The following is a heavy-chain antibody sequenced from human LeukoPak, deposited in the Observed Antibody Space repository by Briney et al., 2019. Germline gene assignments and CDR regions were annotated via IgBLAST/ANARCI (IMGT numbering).Heavy chain of an antibody. J-gene: IGHJ6*02. V-gene: IGHV4-59*01. CDR1: GGSISSYY. CDR3: ARTGGGGSYYPYYYYGMDV. Sequence: SETLSLTCTVSGGSISSYYWSWIRQPPGQGREWMGDIYYSGSTNYNPSLKSRVTISVDTSENQFSLKLSSVTAADTAVYYCARTGGGGSYYPYYYYGMDVWGQGTTDTVSS. CDR2: IYYSGST. D-gene: IGHD3-10*01.